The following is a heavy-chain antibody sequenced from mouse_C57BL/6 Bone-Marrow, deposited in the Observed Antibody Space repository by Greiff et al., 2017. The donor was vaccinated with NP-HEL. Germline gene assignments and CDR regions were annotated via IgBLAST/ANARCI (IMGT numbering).Heavy chain of an antibody. CDR3: ARHEGYPFAY. CDR1: GFTFSSYT. V-gene: IGHV5-9*01. CDR2: ISGGGGNT. Sequence: EVKVVESGGGLVKPGGSLKLSCAASGFTFSSYTMSWVRQTPEKRLEWVATISGGGGNTYYPDSVKGRFTISRDNAKNTLYLQMSSLRSEDTALYYCARHEGYPFAYWGQGTLVTVSA. J-gene: IGHJ3*01.